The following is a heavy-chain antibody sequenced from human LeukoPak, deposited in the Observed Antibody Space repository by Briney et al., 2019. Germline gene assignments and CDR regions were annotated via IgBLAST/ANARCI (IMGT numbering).Heavy chain of an antibody. CDR2: IYYSGST. V-gene: IGHV4-39*07. D-gene: IGHD5-18*01. CDR3: ARTTEGGYTYGYFYYYYMDV. Sequence: SETLSLTCTVSGGSISSSSYYWGWIRQPPGKGLEWIGSIYYSGSTNYNPSLESRVTISVDTSKNQFSLKLRSVTAADTAAYYCARTTEGGYTYGYFYYYYMDVWGKGTTVTISS. J-gene: IGHJ6*03. CDR1: GGSISSSSYY.